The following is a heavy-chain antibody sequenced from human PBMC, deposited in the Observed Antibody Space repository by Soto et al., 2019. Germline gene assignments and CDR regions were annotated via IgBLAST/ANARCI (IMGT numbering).Heavy chain of an antibody. Sequence: QVQLHQWGAGLLKPSEPLSLTCAVYGGSFSGYYWNWIRQPPGKGLEWIGEINHSGSTNYNPSLNSRVTISVDTSKNQFSLKLRSVTAADTAVYYCARGWGRIFDYWGQGTLVTVSS. CDR1: GGSFSGYY. J-gene: IGHJ4*02. D-gene: IGHD7-27*01. CDR3: ARGWGRIFDY. CDR2: INHSGST. V-gene: IGHV4-34*01.